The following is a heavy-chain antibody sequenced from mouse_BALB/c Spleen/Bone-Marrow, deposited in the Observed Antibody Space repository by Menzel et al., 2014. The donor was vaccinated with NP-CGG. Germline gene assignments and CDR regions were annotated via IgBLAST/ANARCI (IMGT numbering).Heavy chain of an antibody. CDR3: TRSPAALDY. V-gene: IGHV1-80*01. J-gene: IGHJ2*01. CDR1: GYAFSAYW. Sequence: QVQLQQSGAELVRPGSSVKISCKASGYAFSAYWMNWVKQRPGQGLEWIGQIYPGDGDTNYNGKFKGKATLTADKSSSTAYMQLSSLTTEDSAVYFCTRSPAALDYWGQGTTLTVSS. D-gene: IGHD1-2*01. CDR2: IYPGDGDT.